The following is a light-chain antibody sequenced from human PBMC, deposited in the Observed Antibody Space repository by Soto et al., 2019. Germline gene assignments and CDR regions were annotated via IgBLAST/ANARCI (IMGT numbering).Light chain of an antibody. CDR2: GAS. V-gene: IGKV3-11*01. Sequence: EIVLTQSPATLSLSPGERATLSCRTSQSVNNYLAWIQQKPGQAPRLLIFGASNRAAATPARFSGSGSGTDFALTISSLEPDDYAVYYCQQRSNWPLTFGGGTKVEIK. CDR3: QQRSNWPLT. CDR1: QSVNNY. J-gene: IGKJ4*01.